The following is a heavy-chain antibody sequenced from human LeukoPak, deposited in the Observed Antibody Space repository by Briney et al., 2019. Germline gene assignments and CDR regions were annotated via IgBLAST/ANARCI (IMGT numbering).Heavy chain of an antibody. V-gene: IGHV3-15*01. CDR2: IKSKTDGGTT. CDR3: TTDVQGEWLSPGDYYYMDV. Sequence: GGSLRLSCAASGFTFSNAWMSWVRQAPGKGLEWVGRIKSKTDGGTTDYAAPVKGRFTISRDDSKNTLYLQMNSLKTEDTAVYYCTTDVQGEWLSPGDYYYMDVWGKGTTVTISS. J-gene: IGHJ6*03. CDR1: GFTFSNAW. D-gene: IGHD3-3*01.